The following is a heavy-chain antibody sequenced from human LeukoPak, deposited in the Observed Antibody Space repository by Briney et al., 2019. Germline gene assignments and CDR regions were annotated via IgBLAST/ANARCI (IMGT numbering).Heavy chain of an antibody. V-gene: IGHV3-33*01. CDR3: ARAPDYGDYVGYFDF. CDR1: GFVFSTYG. J-gene: IGHJ4*02. CDR2: IWYDGTTK. D-gene: IGHD4-17*01. Sequence: GGSLRLSCAASGFVFSTYGIHWVRQAPAKGLEWVAGIWYDGTTKYYADSVKGRFTISSDNSKNTVSLQMDSLRAEDTAVYSCARAPDYGDYVGYFDFWGQGAQVTVSS.